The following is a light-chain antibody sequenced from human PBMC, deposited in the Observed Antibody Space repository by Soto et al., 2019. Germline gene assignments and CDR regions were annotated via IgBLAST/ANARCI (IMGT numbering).Light chain of an antibody. J-gene: IGLJ2*01. CDR1: SSDAGGHNY. V-gene: IGLV2-23*01. CDR3: CSYAGSSTLE. CDR2: EGS. Sequence: QSALTQPASVSGSPGQSITISCTGTSSDAGGHNYVSWYQHHPGKAPKVMIYEGSKRPSGVSNRFSGSKSGNTASLTISGLQAEDEADYYCCSYAGSSTLEFGGGTKLTVL.